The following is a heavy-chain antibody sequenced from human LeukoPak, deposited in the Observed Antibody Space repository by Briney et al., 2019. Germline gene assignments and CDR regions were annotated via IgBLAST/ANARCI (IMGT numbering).Heavy chain of an antibody. D-gene: IGHD6-19*01. V-gene: IGHV3-7*01. Sequence: GGSLRLSCAASEFTFSSYWMSWVRQAPGRGLEWVANIKQDGSEKYYVDSVRGRFTISRDDAKSSLYLQMNSLRAEDTAVYYCARDLPVAVAGTGYDYWGQGTLVTVSS. J-gene: IGHJ4*02. CDR3: ARDLPVAVAGTGYDY. CDR1: EFTFSSYW. CDR2: IKQDGSEK.